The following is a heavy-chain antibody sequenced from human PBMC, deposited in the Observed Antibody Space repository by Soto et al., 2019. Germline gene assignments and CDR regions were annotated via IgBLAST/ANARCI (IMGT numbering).Heavy chain of an antibody. D-gene: IGHD3-22*01. V-gene: IGHV5-51*01. Sequence: LGESLKISCKASGYTFTTYWIGWVRQMPGKGLEWMGIIYPSNSETRFSPSFQGQVSISADKSILTAYLQWSSLKASDTAMYYCARQGYHYDSYSFGYWGQGTLVTVSS. J-gene: IGHJ4*02. CDR1: GYTFTTYW. CDR3: ARQGYHYDSYSFGY. CDR2: IYPSNSET.